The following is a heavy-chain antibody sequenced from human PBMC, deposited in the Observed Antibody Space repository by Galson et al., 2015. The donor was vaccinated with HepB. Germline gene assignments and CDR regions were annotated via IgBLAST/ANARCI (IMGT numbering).Heavy chain of an antibody. V-gene: IGHV4-61*01. CDR3: ARDAPYGDQAFEGDY. J-gene: IGHJ4*02. CDR1: GGSVSTGSYY. CDR2: IYYSGST. Sequence: SETLSLTCTVSGGSVSTGSYYWSWLRQPPGKGLEWIGHIYYSGSTKYNPSLKSRVTISVDTSKNQFSLRLSSVSAADTAVYYCARDAPYGDQAFEGDYWGQGTLVTVSS. D-gene: IGHD4-17*01.